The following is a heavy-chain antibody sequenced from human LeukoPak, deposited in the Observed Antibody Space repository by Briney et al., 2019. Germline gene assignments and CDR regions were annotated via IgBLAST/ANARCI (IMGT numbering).Heavy chain of an antibody. CDR2: ISGSGGST. D-gene: IGHD1-26*01. V-gene: IGHV3-23*01. Sequence: GGSLRLSCAASGFTFSSYAMSWVRQAPGEGLEWVSAISGSGGSTYYADSVKGRFTISRDNSKNTLYLQMNSLRAEDTAIYYCAKDSIVGATYPDYWGQGTLVTVSS. CDR1: GFTFSSYA. J-gene: IGHJ4*02. CDR3: AKDSIVGATYPDY.